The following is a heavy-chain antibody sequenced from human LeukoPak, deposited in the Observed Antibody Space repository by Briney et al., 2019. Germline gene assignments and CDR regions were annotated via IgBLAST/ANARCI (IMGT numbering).Heavy chain of an antibody. Sequence: GGSLRLSCAASEFVFSDYYMSWVRQAPGKGLEWVSYISSGGDTKYYADSVKGRFTIYRDNARNSLYLRMTGLRAEDTALYYCARGPKLGYCANGLCSQYFRDWGQGTLVTVSS. CDR3: ARGPKLGYCANGLCSQYFRD. CDR2: ISSGGDTK. CDR1: EFVFSDYY. V-gene: IGHV3-11*01. D-gene: IGHD2-8*01. J-gene: IGHJ1*01.